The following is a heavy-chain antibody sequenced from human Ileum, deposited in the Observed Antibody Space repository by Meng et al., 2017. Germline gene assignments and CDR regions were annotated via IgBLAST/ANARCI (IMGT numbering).Heavy chain of an antibody. CDR2: IYHSGLV. CDR1: GDPIRPPNW. V-gene: IGHV4-4*02. D-gene: IGHD4-23*01. CDR3: AANSGKKMHS. J-gene: IGHJ4*02. Sequence: VHLEGPGPGLVKPSGTLSLPCPVAGDPIRPPNWWNWVRQPPGEGLEWIGEIYHSGLVNYNLSLKSRVTLSIDKSKNQFSLKLISVTAADTGVYYCAANSGKKMHSWGQGTLVTVSS.